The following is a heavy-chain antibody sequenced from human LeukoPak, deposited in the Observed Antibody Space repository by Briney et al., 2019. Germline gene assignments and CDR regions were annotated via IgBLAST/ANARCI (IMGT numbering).Heavy chain of an antibody. CDR2: IYYSGST. D-gene: IGHD4-17*01. CDR1: GGSISSSSYY. V-gene: IGHV4-39*01. CDR3: ARQPMTTVNWFDP. Sequence: SETLSLTCTVSGGSISSSSYYWGWIRQPPGTGLEWIGSIYYSGSTYYNPSLKSRVTISVDTSKNQFSLKLSSVTAADTAVYYCARQPMTTVNWFDPWGQGTLVTVSS. J-gene: IGHJ5*02.